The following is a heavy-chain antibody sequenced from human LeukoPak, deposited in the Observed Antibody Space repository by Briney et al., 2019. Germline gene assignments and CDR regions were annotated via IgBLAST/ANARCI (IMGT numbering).Heavy chain of an antibody. V-gene: IGHV4-39*07. J-gene: IGHJ4*02. CDR1: GGSISSRSHY. Sequence: SSETLSLTCTVSGGSISSRSHYWVWIRQPPGKGLEWLGSIYYSGSTSYNPSLKRRVTISVDTSKNQFSLKLSSVTTADTAVYYCARERVAVAGTRFDYWGQGILVTVSS. CDR2: IYYSGST. D-gene: IGHD6-19*01. CDR3: ARERVAVAGTRFDY.